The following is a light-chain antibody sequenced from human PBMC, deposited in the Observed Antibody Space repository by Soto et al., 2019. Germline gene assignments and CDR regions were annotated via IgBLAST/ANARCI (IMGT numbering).Light chain of an antibody. CDR2: EVT. Sequence: QSALTQPASVSGSPGQSITISCTGTYSDVGGYNFVSWYQQHPGRAPKLIIHEVTNRPSGVSNRFSGSKSGNTASLTISGLQAEDEAVYYCCSHSTSITWMCGGGTKLTVL. CDR1: YSDVGGYNF. CDR3: CSHSTSITWM. V-gene: IGLV2-14*03. J-gene: IGLJ3*02.